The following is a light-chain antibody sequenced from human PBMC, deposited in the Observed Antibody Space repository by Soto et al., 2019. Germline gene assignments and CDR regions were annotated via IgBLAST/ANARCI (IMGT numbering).Light chain of an antibody. CDR1: QSVRSER. CDR2: DAS. V-gene: IGKV3-20*01. CDR3: QEYDGAPPIT. Sequence: TQSPSSLSASVGDRATLSCRASQSVRSERLAWYQQKRGQAPTLLLFDASSRASGSPARFSGSGSGTDFTLTISRLEPEDFAVYYCQEYDGAPPITFGLGTRLEIK. J-gene: IGKJ5*01.